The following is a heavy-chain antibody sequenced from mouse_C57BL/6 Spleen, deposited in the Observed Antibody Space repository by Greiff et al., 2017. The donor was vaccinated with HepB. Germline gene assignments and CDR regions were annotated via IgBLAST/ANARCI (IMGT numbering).Heavy chain of an antibody. V-gene: IGHV1-64*01. D-gene: IGHD1-2*01. J-gene: IGHJ4*01. Sequence: QVQLQQSGAELVKPGASVKLSCKASGYTFTSYWMHWVKQRPGQGLEWIGMIHPNSGSTNYNEKFKSKATLTVDKSSSTAYMQLSSLTSEDSAVYYCARGPYGYYAMDYWGQGTSVTVSS. CDR1: GYTFTSYW. CDR2: IHPNSGST. CDR3: ARGPYGYYAMDY.